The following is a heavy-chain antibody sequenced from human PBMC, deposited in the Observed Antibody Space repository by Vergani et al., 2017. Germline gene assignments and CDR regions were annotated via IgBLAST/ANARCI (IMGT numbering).Heavy chain of an antibody. D-gene: IGHD5-18*01. CDR2: MNPNSGNT. Sequence: QVQLVQSGAEVKKPGASVKVSCKVSGYTLTELSMHWVRQAPGKGLEWMGWMNPNSGNTGYAQKFQGRVTMTRNTSISTAYMELSSLRSEDTAVYYCARGGHGGWLSGYSYGYYYYGMDVWGQGTTVTISS. CDR3: ARGGHGGWLSGYSYGYYYYGMDV. CDR1: GYTLTELS. J-gene: IGHJ6*02. V-gene: IGHV1-8*01.